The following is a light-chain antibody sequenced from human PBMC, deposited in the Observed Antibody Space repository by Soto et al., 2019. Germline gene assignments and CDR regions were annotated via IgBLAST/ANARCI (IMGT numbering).Light chain of an antibody. CDR2: GAS. CDR1: QSVSSSY. Sequence: IVLTQSPGTLSSSPGESAPLSCRASQSVSSSYLAWYQQKPGQAPRLLIYGASSRATGIPDRFSGSGSGTDFTLTISRLEPEDFAVYYCQQYGSSPRFGQGTRLEIK. CDR3: QQYGSSPR. J-gene: IGKJ5*01. V-gene: IGKV3-20*01.